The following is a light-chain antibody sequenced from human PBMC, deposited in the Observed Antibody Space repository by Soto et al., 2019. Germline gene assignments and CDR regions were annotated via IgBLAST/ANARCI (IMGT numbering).Light chain of an antibody. CDR1: QSVSSSY. J-gene: IGKJ1*01. CDR2: GAS. V-gene: IGKV3-20*01. Sequence: EIVLTQSPGTLSLSPGERATLSCRASQSVSSSYLAWYQQKPGQAPRLLIFGASSRATGIPDRFSGSGSGTDFTLTISRLEPEDFAVYYCQHYGNSPGTFGQGTKVEIK. CDR3: QHYGNSPGT.